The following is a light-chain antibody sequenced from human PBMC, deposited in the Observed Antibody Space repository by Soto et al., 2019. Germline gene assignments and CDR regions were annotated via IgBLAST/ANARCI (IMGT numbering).Light chain of an antibody. CDR3: PSYAGSNIWV. CDR2: EVS. Sequence: QSALTQPPSASGSPGQSVTISCTGTSSDVGAYKYVSWYQQYPGKAPKLMIYEVSKRPSGVPDRFSGSKSRNPASLIVSGLQAEDEADYYCPSYAGSNIWVFGGRTKLTVL. J-gene: IGLJ3*02. V-gene: IGLV2-8*01. CDR1: SSDVGAYKY.